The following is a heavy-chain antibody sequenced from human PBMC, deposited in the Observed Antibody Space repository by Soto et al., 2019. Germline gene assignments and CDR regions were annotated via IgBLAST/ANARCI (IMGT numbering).Heavy chain of an antibody. V-gene: IGHV4-39*01. CDR1: GGSISSSSYY. J-gene: IGHJ5*02. CDR3: IGLGVLRFLEWLPNNWFDP. D-gene: IGHD3-3*01. CDR2: IYYSGST. Sequence: SETLSLTCTVSGGSISSSSYYWGWIRQPPGKGLEWIGSIYYSGSTYYNPSLKSRVTISVDTSKNQFSLKLSSVTAADTAVYYCIGLGVLRFLEWLPNNWFDPWGQGTLVAVSS.